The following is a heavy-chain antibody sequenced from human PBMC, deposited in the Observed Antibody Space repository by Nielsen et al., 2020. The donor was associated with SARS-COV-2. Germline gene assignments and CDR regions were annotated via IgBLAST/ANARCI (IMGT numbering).Heavy chain of an antibody. V-gene: IGHV4/OR15-8*01. Sequence: SETLTLTCDVSGGSISSTNWWTWIRQPPGKGLEWIGEINHSGSTNSNPSLKSRVTISVDTSKNQFSLKLSSVTAADTAVYYCAKEDLKMDYGMDVWGQGTTVTVSS. CDR2: INHSGST. CDR1: GGSISSTNW. D-gene: IGHD2-2*03. CDR3: AKEDLKMDYGMDV. J-gene: IGHJ6*02.